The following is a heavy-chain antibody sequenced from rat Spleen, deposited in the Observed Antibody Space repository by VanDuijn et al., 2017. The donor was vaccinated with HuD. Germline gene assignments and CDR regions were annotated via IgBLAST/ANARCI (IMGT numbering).Heavy chain of an antibody. CDR2: ISTGGGNT. D-gene: IGHD1-2*01. V-gene: IGHV5S14*01. CDR1: GFTFSNYG. J-gene: IGHJ3*01. CDR3: ARNDKLAAQDWFAY. Sequence: EVQLVESGGGLVQPGRSLKLSCAASGFTFSNYGMAWVRQTPTMGREWVASISTGGGNTYYRDTVKGRFTISRDNAKNTQYLQMDSLRSEDTATYYCARNDKLAAQDWFAYWGQGTLVTVSS.